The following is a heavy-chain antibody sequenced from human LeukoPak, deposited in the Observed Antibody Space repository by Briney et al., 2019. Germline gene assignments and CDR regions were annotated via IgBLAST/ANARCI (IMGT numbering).Heavy chain of an antibody. CDR3: AKDITVVPSGAFDI. V-gene: IGHV3-9*01. CDR2: ISWNSGSI. CDR1: GFTFDDYA. J-gene: IGHJ3*02. D-gene: IGHD4-23*01. Sequence: PGGSLRLSCAASGFTFDDYAMHWVRQAPGKGLEWVSGISWNSGSIGYADSVKGRFTISRDNAKNSLYLQMNSLRAEDTALYYCAKDITVVPSGAFDIWGQGTMVTVSS.